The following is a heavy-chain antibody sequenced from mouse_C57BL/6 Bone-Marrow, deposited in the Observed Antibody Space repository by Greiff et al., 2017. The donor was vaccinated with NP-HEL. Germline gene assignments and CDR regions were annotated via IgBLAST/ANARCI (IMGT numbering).Heavy chain of an antibody. CDR2: ISSGGSYT. D-gene: IGHD2-13*01. J-gene: IGHJ1*03. CDR3: ARGDYGDDRDWYFDV. CDR1: GFTFSSYG. Sequence: EVQVVESGGDLVKPGGSLKLSCAASGFTFSSYGMSWVRQTPDKRLEWVATISSGGSYTYYPDSVKGRFTISRDNAKNTLYLQMSSRKSEDTAMYYCARGDYGDDRDWYFDVWGTGTTVTVSS. V-gene: IGHV5-6*01.